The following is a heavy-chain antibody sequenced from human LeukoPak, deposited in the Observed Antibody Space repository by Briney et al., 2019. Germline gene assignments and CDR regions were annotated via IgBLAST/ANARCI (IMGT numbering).Heavy chain of an antibody. CDR3: ARDWDYYDSSGIDY. V-gene: IGHV3-48*02. CDR2: ISSSSSTI. J-gene: IGHJ4*02. Sequence: PGRSLRLSCAASGFTFSSYSMNWVRQAPGKGLEWVSYISSSSSTIYYADSVKGRFTISRDNAKNSLYLQMNSLRDEDTAVYYCARDWDYYDSSGIDYWGQGTLVTVSS. CDR1: GFTFSSYS. D-gene: IGHD3-22*01.